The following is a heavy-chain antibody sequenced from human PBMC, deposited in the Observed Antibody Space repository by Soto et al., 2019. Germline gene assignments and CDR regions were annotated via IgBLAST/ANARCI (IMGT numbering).Heavy chain of an antibody. D-gene: IGHD3-3*01. Sequence: GGSLRLSCAASGFTFSSYAMSWVRQAPGKGLEWVSAISGSGGSTYYADSVKGRFTISRDNSKNTLYLQMNSLRAEDTAVYYCAKDAVSRQITIFGVVILAFDYWGQGTLVTVSS. CDR1: GFTFSSYA. V-gene: IGHV3-23*01. J-gene: IGHJ4*02. CDR2: ISGSGGST. CDR3: AKDAVSRQITIFGVVILAFDY.